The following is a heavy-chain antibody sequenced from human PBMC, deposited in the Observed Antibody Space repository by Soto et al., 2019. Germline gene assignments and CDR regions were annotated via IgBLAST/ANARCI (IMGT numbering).Heavy chain of an antibody. D-gene: IGHD3-22*01. CDR2: ISAYNGNT. CDR1: CYRFASCG. V-gene: IGHV1-18*04. Sequence: AASVKVSWKASCYRFASCGISWVRHAPEQGLEWMGLISAYNGNTNYAQQLPGRVTMTTTTSTTTAYMELKGLRSDDTAVYYCPRSYDSSGYPFDYWGQGTLVTVSS. J-gene: IGHJ4*02. CDR3: PRSYDSSGYPFDY.